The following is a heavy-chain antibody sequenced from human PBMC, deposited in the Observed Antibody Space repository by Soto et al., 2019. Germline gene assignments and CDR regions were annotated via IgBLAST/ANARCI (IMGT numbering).Heavy chain of an antibody. V-gene: IGHV4-39*01. CDR2: IYYSGST. CDR1: GGSISSSSYY. Sequence: SETLSLTCTVSGGSISSSSYYWGWIRQPPGKGLEWIGSIYYSGSTYYNPSLKSRVTISVDTSKNQFSLKLSSVTAADTAVYYCARNVRGYCSGGSCYGLYYYGMDVWGQGATVTVSS. D-gene: IGHD2-15*01. CDR3: ARNVRGYCSGGSCYGLYYYGMDV. J-gene: IGHJ6*02.